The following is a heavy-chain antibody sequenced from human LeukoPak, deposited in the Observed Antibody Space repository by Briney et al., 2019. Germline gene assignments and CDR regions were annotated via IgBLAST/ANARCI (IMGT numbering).Heavy chain of an antibody. Sequence: GGSLRLSCSASGLTFNNYALTWVRQTPGKGLECVSAISGDGVSPYYADSVKGRFTISRDNSKNTLYLQMNSLRAEDTAVYYCARDPRPDIVVVVAARGFDPWGQGTLVTVSS. V-gene: IGHV3-23*01. CDR1: GLTFNNYA. D-gene: IGHD2-15*01. CDR3: ARDPRPDIVVVVAARGFDP. J-gene: IGHJ5*02. CDR2: ISGDGVSP.